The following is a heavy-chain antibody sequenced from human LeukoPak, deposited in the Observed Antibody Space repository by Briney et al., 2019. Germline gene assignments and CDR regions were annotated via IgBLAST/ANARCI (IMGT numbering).Heavy chain of an antibody. CDR1: GGSFSGYY. CDR2: SNRSGST. V-gene: IGHV4-34*01. J-gene: IGHJ6*03. D-gene: IGHD2-15*01. CDR3: ARGGYCSGGICYSYYYYYYMDV. Sequence: SETLSLACAVYGGSFSGYYWSWIRQPPGKGLEWIGESNRSGSTKYNPSLKSRVTISVDTSKNQFSLKLSSVTAADTAVYYCARGGYCSGGICYSYYYYYYMDVWGKGTTVTVSS.